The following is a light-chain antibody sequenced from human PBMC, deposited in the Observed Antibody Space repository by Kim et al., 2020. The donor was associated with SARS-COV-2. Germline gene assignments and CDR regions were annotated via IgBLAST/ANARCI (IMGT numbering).Light chain of an antibody. V-gene: IGLV2-14*03. CDR3: SSYATIAIVV. CDR1: RSDMGAYDC. Sequence: GQSITLDCSGTRSDMGAYDCVSWYQQHPGKAPRLIIYDVYKRPLGVSNRFSASKSANTASLIISGLQTEDEGDYYCSSYATIAIVVFGPGTKVTVL. CDR2: DVY. J-gene: IGLJ1*01.